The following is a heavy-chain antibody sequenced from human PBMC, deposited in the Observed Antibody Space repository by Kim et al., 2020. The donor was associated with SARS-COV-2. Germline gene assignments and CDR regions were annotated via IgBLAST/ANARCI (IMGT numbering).Heavy chain of an antibody. D-gene: IGHD6-25*01. Sequence: QEGRQKYHADSVKGRFTISRDNGKNSLFLQMSSLRPEDTAVYFCADPPSGFWGQGTLVTVSS. J-gene: IGHJ4*02. CDR2: QEGRQK. CDR3: ADPPSGF. V-gene: IGHV3-7*01.